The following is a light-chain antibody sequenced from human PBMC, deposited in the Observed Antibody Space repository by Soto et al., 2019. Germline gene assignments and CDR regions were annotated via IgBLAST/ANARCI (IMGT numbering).Light chain of an antibody. CDR1: QSISSW. V-gene: IGKV1-5*03. CDR3: HQYTSYWT. Sequence: DIQMTQSPSTLSASVGDRVTITCRASQSISSWLAWYQQKPGKAPKLLIYKASSLESGVPSRFSGSGSGTAFTLTLSSLQPDDFATYYCHQYTSYWTFGQGTKVEIK. J-gene: IGKJ1*01. CDR2: KAS.